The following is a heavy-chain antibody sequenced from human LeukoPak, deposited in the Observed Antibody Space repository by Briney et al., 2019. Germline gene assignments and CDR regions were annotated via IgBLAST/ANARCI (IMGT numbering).Heavy chain of an antibody. J-gene: IGHJ6*03. CDR3: AKDVQTRPYYYYMDV. Sequence: GGPLRLSCAASGFTFSSYGMHWVRQAPGKGPEWVAFIRYDGSNKYYADSVKGRFTISRDNSKNTLYLQMNSLRAEDTAVYYCAKDVQTRPYYYYMDVWGKGTTVTISS. CDR1: GFTFSSYG. V-gene: IGHV3-30*02. CDR2: IRYDGSNK.